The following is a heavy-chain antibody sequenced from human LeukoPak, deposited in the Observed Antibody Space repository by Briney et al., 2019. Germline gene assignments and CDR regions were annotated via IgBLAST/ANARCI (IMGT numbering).Heavy chain of an antibody. CDR1: GGSISNYY. Sequence: SETLSLTCTVSGGSISNYYWSWIRQPPGKGLEWIGYIYFSGSSNQNPSLRSRVTMSVDTSKNQFSLKLSSVTAADTAVYYCARHVRSGYNLLDYWGQRTLVTVSS. CDR2: IYFSGSS. V-gene: IGHV4-59*08. D-gene: IGHD5-24*01. J-gene: IGHJ4*02. CDR3: ARHVRSGYNLLDY.